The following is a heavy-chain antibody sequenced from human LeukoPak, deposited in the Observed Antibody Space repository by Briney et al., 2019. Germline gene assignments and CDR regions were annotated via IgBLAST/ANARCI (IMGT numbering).Heavy chain of an antibody. V-gene: IGHV3-74*01. J-gene: IGHJ4*02. CDR1: GFSVSNNY. Sequence: GGSLRLSCAVSGFSVSNNYMNWVRQAPGKGLVWVSRINHDGSAATYADSVEGRFTISRDNAKNTLYLQMNSLRAEDTAIYYCTRAEIAVAGPFDYWGQGTLVTVSS. D-gene: IGHD6-19*01. CDR3: TRAEIAVAGPFDY. CDR2: INHDGSAA.